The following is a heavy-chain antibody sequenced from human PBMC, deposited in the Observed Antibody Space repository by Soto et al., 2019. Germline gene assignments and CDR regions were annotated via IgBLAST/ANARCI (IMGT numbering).Heavy chain of an antibody. CDR3: PRDTTFWSGYFDY. CDR1: GFTFSSYA. J-gene: IGHJ4*02. Sequence: QVQLVESGGGVVQPGRSLRLSCVASGFTFSSYAMHWVRQAPGKGQEWVAVISYDGSNKYYADSAKGRFTIFRDKSKNTLYLQMNSLRAEDTAVYYCPRDTTFWSGYFDYWGQGTLVTVSS. V-gene: IGHV3-30*17. D-gene: IGHD3-3*01. CDR2: ISYDGSNK.